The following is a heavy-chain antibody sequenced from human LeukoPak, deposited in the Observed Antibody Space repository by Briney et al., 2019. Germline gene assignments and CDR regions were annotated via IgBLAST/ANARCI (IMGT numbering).Heavy chain of an antibody. J-gene: IGHJ5*02. CDR2: IYYSGST. Sequence: PSETLSLTCTVSGGSISSYYWSWIRQPPGKGLEWIGYIYYSGSTNYNPSLKSRVTISVDTSKNQFSLKLSSVTAADTAVYYCARDRYYYDSSGYSNWFDPWGQGTLVTVSS. V-gene: IGHV4-59*01. CDR3: ARDRYYYDSSGYSNWFDP. CDR1: GGSISSYY. D-gene: IGHD3-22*01.